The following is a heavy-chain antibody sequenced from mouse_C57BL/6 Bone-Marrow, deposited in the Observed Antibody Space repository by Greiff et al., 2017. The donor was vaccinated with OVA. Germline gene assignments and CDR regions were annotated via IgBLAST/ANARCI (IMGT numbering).Heavy chain of an antibody. D-gene: IGHD2-2*01. CDR3: AIKSTMVYPHYYYAMDY. J-gene: IGHJ4*01. Sequence: QVQLQQPGAELVKPGASVKVSCKASGYTFTSSWMHWVKQRPGQGLEWIGRIHPSDSDTNYNQKFKGKATLTVDKSSSTAYMQLSSLTSEDSAVYYCAIKSTMVYPHYYYAMDYWGQGTSVTVSS. CDR1: GYTFTSSW. CDR2: IHPSDSDT. V-gene: IGHV1-74*01.